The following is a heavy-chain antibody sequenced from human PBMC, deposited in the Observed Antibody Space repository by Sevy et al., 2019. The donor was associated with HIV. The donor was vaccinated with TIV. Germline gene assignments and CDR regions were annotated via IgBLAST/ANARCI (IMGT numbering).Heavy chain of an antibody. CDR3: ARVGSSSWVDFDY. J-gene: IGHJ4*02. D-gene: IGHD6-13*01. CDR1: GGSFSGYY. V-gene: IGHV4-34*01. CDR2: INHSGST. Sequence: SETLSLTCAVYGGSFSGYYWSWNRQPPGKGLEWIGEINHSGSTNYNPSLKSRVTISVDTSKNQFSLKLSSVTAADTAVYYCARVGSSSWVDFDYWGQGTLVTVSS.